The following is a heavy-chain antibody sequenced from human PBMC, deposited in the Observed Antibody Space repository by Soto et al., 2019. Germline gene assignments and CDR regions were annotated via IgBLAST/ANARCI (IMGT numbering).Heavy chain of an antibody. Sequence: QEQLVQSGAEVKKPGASVTISCKASGDTFSRHYIHWVRQAPGQGLEWMGVINPTGASTSYAQKFQGRVTVTRETSTSTLSIELRRLRSEETAVYFCASDFGAYDGHHRFDNWGQGTMVTVSS. CDR3: ASDFGAYDGHHRFDN. D-gene: IGHD5-12*01. V-gene: IGHV1-46*03. CDR1: GDTFSRHY. J-gene: IGHJ3*02. CDR2: INPTGAST.